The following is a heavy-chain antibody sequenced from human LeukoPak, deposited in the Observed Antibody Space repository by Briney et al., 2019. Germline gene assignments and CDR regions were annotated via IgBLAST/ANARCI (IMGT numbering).Heavy chain of an antibody. CDR1: GGSISSGSYY. Sequence: SETLSLTCTVSGGSISSGSYYWSWIRQPAGKGLEWIGRIYTSGSTNYNPSLKSRVTISVDTFKNQFSLKLSSVTAADTAVYYCARERTHDFWSGYYIDFFDYWGQGTLVTVSS. CDR3: ARERTHDFWSGYYIDFFDY. V-gene: IGHV4-61*02. J-gene: IGHJ4*02. CDR2: IYTSGST. D-gene: IGHD3-3*01.